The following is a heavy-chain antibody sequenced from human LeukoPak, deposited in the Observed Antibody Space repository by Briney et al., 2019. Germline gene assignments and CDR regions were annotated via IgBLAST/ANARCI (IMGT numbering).Heavy chain of an antibody. V-gene: IGHV1-2*02. Sequence: ASVKVSCKASGYTFTGYYMHWVRQAPGQGLEWMGWINPNSGGTNYAQKFQGRVTMTRGTSISTAYMELSRLRSDDTAVYYCARAVGAILVVDYWGQGTLVTVSS. CDR2: INPNSGGT. CDR1: GYTFTGYY. CDR3: ARAVGAILVVDY. J-gene: IGHJ4*02. D-gene: IGHD1-26*01.